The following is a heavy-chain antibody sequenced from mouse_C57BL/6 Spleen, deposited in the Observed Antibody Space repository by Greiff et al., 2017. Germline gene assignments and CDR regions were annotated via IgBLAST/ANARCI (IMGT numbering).Heavy chain of an antibody. Sequence: QVQLQQPGAELVKPGASVKLSCKASGYTFTSYWMHWVKQRPGQGLEWIGMIHPNSGSTNYNEKFKSKATLTVDKSSSTAYMQLSSLTSEDSAVYYCARLFYYDYDSFFDYWGQGTTLTVSS. V-gene: IGHV1-64*01. J-gene: IGHJ2*01. CDR2: IHPNSGST. CDR1: GYTFTSYW. CDR3: ARLFYYDYDSFFDY. D-gene: IGHD2-4*01.